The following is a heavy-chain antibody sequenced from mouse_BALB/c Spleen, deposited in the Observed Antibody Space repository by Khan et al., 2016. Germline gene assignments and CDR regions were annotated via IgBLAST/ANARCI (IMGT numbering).Heavy chain of an antibody. J-gene: IGHJ2*01. Sequence: VQLQQSGAELVKPGASVKLSCTASGFNIRDTYVHWVKQRPEQGLEWIGRIDPANGNSKYDTKFQGKATITADTSSNTAYLQIRSLASEDTAAYYCATDGDYNQWGQGTTLTVSS. CDR3: ATDGDYNQ. D-gene: IGHD2-13*01. V-gene: IGHV14-3*02. CDR1: GFNIRDTY. CDR2: IDPANGNS.